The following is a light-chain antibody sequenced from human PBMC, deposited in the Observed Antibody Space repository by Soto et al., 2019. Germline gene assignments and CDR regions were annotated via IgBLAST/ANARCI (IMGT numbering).Light chain of an antibody. CDR2: DAS. J-gene: IGKJ5*01. CDR3: KQYENPPT. V-gene: IGKV1-33*01. Sequence: EIQMTQSPSARSTPVGHTVNITFQASQNINNYLNWYQQKPGRYPKLLIYDASNLEAGVPSRFRGSGSGTDFTLTISSLQPEDIATYYRKQYENPPTVGKGPRLAIK. CDR1: QNINNY.